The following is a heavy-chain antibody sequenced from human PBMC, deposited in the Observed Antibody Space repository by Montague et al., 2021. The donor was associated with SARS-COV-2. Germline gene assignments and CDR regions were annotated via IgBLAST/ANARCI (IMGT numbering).Heavy chain of an antibody. CDR2: MFRGGAT. Sequence: SLRLSCAAAGLTVRTNYMSWVRQAPGKRLEWVSLMFRGGATYYADSVKGRFIISRDDSKNTLYLQMNSLRDEDTAGYHCAREAGGDRGVLGPLLYHGMDVWGQGTTVIVSS. D-gene: IGHD3-10*01. J-gene: IGHJ6*02. V-gene: IGHV3-66*02. CDR3: AREAGGDRGVLGPLLYHGMDV. CDR1: GLTVRTNY.